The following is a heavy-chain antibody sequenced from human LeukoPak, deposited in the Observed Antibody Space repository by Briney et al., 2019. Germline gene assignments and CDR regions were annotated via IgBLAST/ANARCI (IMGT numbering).Heavy chain of an antibody. D-gene: IGHD5-18*01. V-gene: IGHV4-59*01. CDR1: GGSISSYY. CDR3: ARGGRGYTYAPDAFDI. Sequence: PSETLSLTCTVPGGSISSYYWNWIRQPPGKGLEWIGYIYYSGSTNYNPSLKSRVTISVDTSKNQFSLKLSSVTAADTAVYYCARGGRGYTYAPDAFDIWGQGTMVTASS. J-gene: IGHJ3*02. CDR2: IYYSGST.